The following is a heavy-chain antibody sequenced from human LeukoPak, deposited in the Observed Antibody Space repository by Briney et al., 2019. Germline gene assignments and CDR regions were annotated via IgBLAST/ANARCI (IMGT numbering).Heavy chain of an antibody. CDR3: ARDGRRTSITMVRGGKGAFDI. CDR1: GYTFTSYF. CDR2: INPRGGST. D-gene: IGHD3-10*01. J-gene: IGHJ3*02. Sequence: ASVKVSCKASGYTFTSYFIHWVRQAPGQGLEWMGIINPRGGSTRYAQKFQGRVSMTRDMSTSTVYMDLSSLSDTAVYYCARDGRRTSITMVRGGKGAFDIWGQGTMVTVSS. V-gene: IGHV1-46*01.